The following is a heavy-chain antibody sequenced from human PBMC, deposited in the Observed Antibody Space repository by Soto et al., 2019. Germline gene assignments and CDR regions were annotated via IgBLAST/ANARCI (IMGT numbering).Heavy chain of an antibody. Sequence: PGGSLRLSCAASGFTFSSYGMHWVRQAPGKGLEWVAVIWYDGSNKYYADSVKGRFTISRDNSKNTLYLQMNSLRAEDTAAYYCARAPLSSSSWYYFDYWGQGTLVTVSS. CDR3: ARAPLSSSSWYYFDY. D-gene: IGHD6-13*01. CDR2: IWYDGSNK. CDR1: GFTFSSYG. J-gene: IGHJ4*02. V-gene: IGHV3-33*01.